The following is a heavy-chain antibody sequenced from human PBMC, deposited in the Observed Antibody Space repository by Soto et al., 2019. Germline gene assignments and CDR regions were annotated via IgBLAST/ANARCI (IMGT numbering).Heavy chain of an antibody. CDR3: AHSAARYCSSTSCPYYFDY. J-gene: IGHJ4*02. CDR1: GFSLSTSGVG. V-gene: IGHV2-5*01. CDR2: IYWNDDK. D-gene: IGHD2-2*01. Sequence: SGPTLVKPTQTLTLTCTFSGFSLSTSGVGVGWIRQPPGKALEWLALIYWNDDKRYSPSLKSRLTITKDTSKNQVVLTMTNMDPVDTATYYCAHSAARYCSSTSCPYYFDYWGQGTLVTVSS.